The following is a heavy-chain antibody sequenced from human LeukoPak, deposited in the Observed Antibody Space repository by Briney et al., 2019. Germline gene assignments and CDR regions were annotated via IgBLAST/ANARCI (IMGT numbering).Heavy chain of an antibody. CDR3: AKDLDWPIGGYFDY. D-gene: IGHD3-9*01. CDR1: GFTFDDYA. V-gene: IGHV3-9*01. CDR2: ITWNSDYI. Sequence: GGSLRLSCAASGFTFDDYAMHWVRQAPGKGLEWVSGITWNSDYIGYADSVKGRFTISRDNAKNSLYLQMNSLSPEDTAFYYCAKDLDWPIGGYFDYWGQGTLVTVSS. J-gene: IGHJ4*02.